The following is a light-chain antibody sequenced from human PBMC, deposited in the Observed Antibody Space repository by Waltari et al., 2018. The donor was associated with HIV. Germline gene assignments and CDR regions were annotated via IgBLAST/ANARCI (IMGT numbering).Light chain of an antibody. J-gene: IGKJ4*01. Sequence: DVQMTQSPSSLSASIGDRVIISCRASQDITNLLAWFQQRPGKAPKSLIYGASTVQAGVPSSKFSGAGSGTDFTLTITDLKPEDVATYYCQQYTSFPLTFGGGTAVEI. CDR1: QDITNL. V-gene: IGKV1-16*02. CDR3: QQYTSFPLT. CDR2: GAS.